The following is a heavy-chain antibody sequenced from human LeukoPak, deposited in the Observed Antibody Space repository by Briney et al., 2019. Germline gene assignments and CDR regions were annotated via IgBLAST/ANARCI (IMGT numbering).Heavy chain of an antibody. Sequence: GGSLRLSCAASGFTFSSYEMNWVRQAPGKGLEWVSYISSSGSTIYYADSVKGRFTISRDNSKNTLYLQMNSLRAEDTAVYYCARDAYGSGSYGRFDNWGQGTLVTVSS. CDR1: GFTFSSYE. V-gene: IGHV3-48*03. CDR2: ISSSGSTI. D-gene: IGHD3-10*01. CDR3: ARDAYGSGSYGRFDN. J-gene: IGHJ4*02.